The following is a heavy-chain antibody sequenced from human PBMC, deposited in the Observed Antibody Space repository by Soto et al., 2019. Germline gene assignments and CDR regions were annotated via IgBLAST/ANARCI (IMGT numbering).Heavy chain of an antibody. D-gene: IGHD5-18*01. CDR2: ISGSGGST. V-gene: IGHV3-23*01. CDR3: AKDEAAMVSLRTRSKFDY. CDR1: GFTFSSYA. J-gene: IGHJ4*02. Sequence: GGSLRLSCAASGFTFSSYAMSWVRQAPGKGLEWVSAISGSGGSTYYADSVKGRFTISRDNSKNTLYLQMNSLRAEDTAVYYCAKDEAAMVSLRTRSKFDYWGQGTLVTVSS.